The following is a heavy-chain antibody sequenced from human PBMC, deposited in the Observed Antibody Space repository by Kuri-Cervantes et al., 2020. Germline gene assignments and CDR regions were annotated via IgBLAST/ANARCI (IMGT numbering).Heavy chain of an antibody. CDR3: ASSGKYYFDY. D-gene: IGHD2-15*01. Sequence: GGSLRLSCAASGFTFSSYGMHWVRQAPGKGLEWVAFIRYDGSNKYYADSVKGRFTISRDNAKNSLYLQMNSLRAEDTAVYYCASSGKYYFDYWGQGTLVTVSS. J-gene: IGHJ4*02. CDR1: GFTFSSYG. V-gene: IGHV3-30*02. CDR2: IRYDGSNK.